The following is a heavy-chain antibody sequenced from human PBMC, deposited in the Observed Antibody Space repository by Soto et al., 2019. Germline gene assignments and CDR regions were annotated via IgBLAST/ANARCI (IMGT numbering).Heavy chain of an antibody. J-gene: IGHJ6*03. CDR2: ISAYNGNT. Sequence: ASVKVSCKASGYTFTSYGISWVRQAPGQGLEWMGWISAYNGNTNYAQKLQGRVTMTTDTSTSTAYMELRSLRSDDTAVYYCARCLDDFWSGYPKPLYYYYYMDVWGKGTTVTVSS. D-gene: IGHD3-3*01. CDR1: GYTFTSYG. V-gene: IGHV1-18*01. CDR3: ARCLDDFWSGYPKPLYYYYYMDV.